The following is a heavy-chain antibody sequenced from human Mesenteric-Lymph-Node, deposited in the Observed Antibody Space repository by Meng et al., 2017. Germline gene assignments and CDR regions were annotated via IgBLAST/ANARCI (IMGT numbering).Heavy chain of an antibody. V-gene: IGHV1-2*02. Sequence: ASVKVSCKTSGYTFTDYYMHWVRQAPGQGLEWMGWFNPNSGDTNYAQKFQGRVTMTRDSSMSTAYMELSRLRSDDTAVYYCARRNELFSIGEVGTENHWFDPWGQGTRVTGYS. J-gene: IGHJ5*02. CDR1: GYTFTDYY. CDR3: ARRNELFSIGEVGTENHWFDP. CDR2: FNPNSGDT. D-gene: IGHD6-13*01.